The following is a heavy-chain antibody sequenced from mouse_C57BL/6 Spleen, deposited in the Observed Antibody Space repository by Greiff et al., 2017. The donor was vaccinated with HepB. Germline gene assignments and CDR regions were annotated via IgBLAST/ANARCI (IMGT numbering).Heavy chain of an antibody. Sequence: VQLQESGAELARPGASVKMSCKASGYTFTSYTMHWVKQRPGQGLEWIGYINPSSGYTKYNQKFKDKATLTADKSSSTAYMQLSSLTSEDSAVYYCARGNFYYYGSSYAMDYWGQGTSVTVSS. CDR1: GYTFTSYT. D-gene: IGHD1-1*01. CDR3: ARGNFYYYGSSYAMDY. J-gene: IGHJ4*01. CDR2: INPSSGYT. V-gene: IGHV1-4*01.